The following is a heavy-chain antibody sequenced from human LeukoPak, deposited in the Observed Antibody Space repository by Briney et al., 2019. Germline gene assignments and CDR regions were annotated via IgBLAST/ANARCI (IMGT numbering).Heavy chain of an antibody. Sequence: PSETLSLTCTVSGGSISSSSAYWRWIRQPPGKGLKWIGSIYYSKNTYYNPSLKSRVTISADTSKNQFSLTLGSVSATDTAVYYCVSPRGFSYGYFDYWGQGTLVTVSS. V-gene: IGHV4-39*01. J-gene: IGHJ4*02. CDR2: IYYSKNT. CDR1: GGSISSSSAY. CDR3: VSPRGFSYGYFDY. D-gene: IGHD5-18*01.